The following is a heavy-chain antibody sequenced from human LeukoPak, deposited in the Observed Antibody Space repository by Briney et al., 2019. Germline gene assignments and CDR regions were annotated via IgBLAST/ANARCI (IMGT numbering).Heavy chain of an antibody. CDR3: AKARSSGWYEIDY. D-gene: IGHD6-19*01. Sequence: GGSQRLSCSASGFTFSSYGMHWVRQAPGKGLEWVAVIWYGGSNKYYADSVKGRFTISRDNSKNTLYLQMNSLRAEDTAVYYCAKARSSGWYEIDYWGQGTLVTVSS. V-gene: IGHV3-30*02. CDR1: GFTFSSYG. CDR2: IWYGGSNK. J-gene: IGHJ4*02.